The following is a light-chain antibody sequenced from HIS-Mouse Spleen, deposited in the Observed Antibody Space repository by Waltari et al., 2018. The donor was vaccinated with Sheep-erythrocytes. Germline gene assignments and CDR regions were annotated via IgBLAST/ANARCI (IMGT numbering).Light chain of an antibody. CDR2: RNN. CDR3: AAWDDSLSGNWV. CDR1: SSNIGSNY. J-gene: IGLJ3*02. Sequence: QSVLTQPPSASGTPGQRVTISCSGSSSNIGSNYVYWYQHLPGTAPKLLIYRNNRRPSGVPGRFSGSKSGTSASLAISGLRSEDEADYYCAAWDDSLSGNWVFGGGTKLTVL. V-gene: IGLV1-47*01.